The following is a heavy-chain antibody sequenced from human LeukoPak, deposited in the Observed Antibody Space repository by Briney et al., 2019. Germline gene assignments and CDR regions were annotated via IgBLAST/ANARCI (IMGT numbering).Heavy chain of an antibody. CDR2: IIPILGIA. CDR1: GGTLSSYA. J-gene: IGHJ1*01. Sequence: ASVKVSCKASGGTLSSYAISWVRQAPGQGLEWMGRIIPILGIANYAQKFQGRVTITADKSTSTAYMELSSLRSEDTAVYYCARDAGATVVYFQHWGQGTLVTVSS. V-gene: IGHV1-69*04. D-gene: IGHD1-26*01. CDR3: ARDAGATVVYFQH.